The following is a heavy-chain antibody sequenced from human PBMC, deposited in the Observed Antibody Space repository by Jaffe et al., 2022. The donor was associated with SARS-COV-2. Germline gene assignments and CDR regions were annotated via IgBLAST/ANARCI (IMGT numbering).Heavy chain of an antibody. CDR1: GFTFSSYG. CDR2: ISYDGSNK. CDR3: LVDCSGGSCYFFDY. V-gene: IGHV3-30*03. J-gene: IGHJ4*02. Sequence: QVQLVESGGGVVQPGRSLRLSCAASGFTFSSYGMHWVRQAPGKGLEWVAVISYDGSNKYYADSVKGRFTISRDNSKNTLYLQMNSLRAEDTAVYYCLVDCSGGSCYFFDYWGQGTLVTVSS. D-gene: IGHD2-15*01.